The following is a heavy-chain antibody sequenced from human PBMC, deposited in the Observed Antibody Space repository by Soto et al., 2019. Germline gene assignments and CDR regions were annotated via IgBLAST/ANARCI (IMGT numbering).Heavy chain of an antibody. J-gene: IGHJ4*01. CDR3: ARDARNADYDY. V-gene: IGHV3-48*02. Sequence: EVQLVESGGGLVQPGGSLRLSCAVSGFTFSSHAMNWVRQAPGKGLEWVAYIHSIRSIIYYADSVKGRFTISRDNAKNSLYLQMDILRDEDTAVYYCARDARNADYDYWGHGTLVTVSS. CDR2: IHSIRSII. CDR1: GFTFSSHA. D-gene: IGHD3-16*01.